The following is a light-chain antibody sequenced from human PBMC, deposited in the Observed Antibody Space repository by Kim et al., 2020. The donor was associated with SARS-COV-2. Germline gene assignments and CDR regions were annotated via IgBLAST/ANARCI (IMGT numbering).Light chain of an antibody. CDR2: GDT. J-gene: IGLJ3*02. V-gene: IGLV6-57*01. CDR1: NGSIARNY. CDR3: QSYDSFNQV. Sequence: GKTVTIACTRTNGSIARNYVQWYRQRPGTSPTTVIFGDTQRPSGVPDRFTASVDTSSNSASLTISGLETDDEADYYCQSYDSFNQVFGGGTQLTVL.